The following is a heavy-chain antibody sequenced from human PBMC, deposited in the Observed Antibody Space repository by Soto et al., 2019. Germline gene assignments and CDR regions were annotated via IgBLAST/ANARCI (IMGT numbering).Heavy chain of an antibody. CDR2: IYYSGST. CDR1: GGSISSYY. D-gene: IGHD2-15*01. V-gene: IGHV4-59*08. Sequence: SETLSLTCTVSGGSISSYYWSWIRQPPGKGLEWIGYIYYSGSTNYNPSLKSRVTISVDTSKNRFSLKLSSVTAADTAVYYCARWPCSGGSCYSDYWGQGTLVTVSS. CDR3: ARWPCSGGSCYSDY. J-gene: IGHJ4*02.